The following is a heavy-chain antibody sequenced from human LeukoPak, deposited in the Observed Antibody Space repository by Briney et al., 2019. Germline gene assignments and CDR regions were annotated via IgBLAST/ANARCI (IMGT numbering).Heavy chain of an antibody. CDR3: ARYNYGSGSDYTFDY. J-gene: IGHJ4*02. Sequence: ASVKVSCKASGYTFTGYYMHWVRQAPGQGLEWMGWINPNSGGTNYAQKFQGRVTLTRDTSISTAYMELSRLRSDDTAVYYCARYNYGSGSDYTFDYWGQGTLVTVSS. CDR1: GYTFTGYY. V-gene: IGHV1-2*02. CDR2: INPNSGGT. D-gene: IGHD3-10*01.